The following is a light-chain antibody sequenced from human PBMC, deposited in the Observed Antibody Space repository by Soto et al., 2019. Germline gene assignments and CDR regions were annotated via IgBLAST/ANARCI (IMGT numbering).Light chain of an antibody. CDR1: QAIGNY. CDR3: QQYDDLPFT. J-gene: IGKJ4*01. CDR2: EAS. V-gene: IGKV1-33*01. Sequence: DIQMTQSPSSLSASVEDRVTITCQASQAIGNYLTWYQQKPGKAPKLLIYEASNLETGVPSRFSGSGSGTDFTFTINSLQPEDIATYYCQQYDDLPFTFGGGTKVEIK.